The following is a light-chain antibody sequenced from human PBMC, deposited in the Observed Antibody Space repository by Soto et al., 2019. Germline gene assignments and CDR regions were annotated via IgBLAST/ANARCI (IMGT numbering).Light chain of an antibody. CDR3: QSYDSSLSGFVV. J-gene: IGLJ2*01. CDR2: VST. Sequence: QSVLTQPPSVSGAPGQRVTISCTGSSSNIGAGYDVNWYQQLPGTAPKLLVYVSTNRPSGVPDRFSGSKSGTSASLAITGLQAEDEADYYCQSYDSSLSGFVVFGGGTQLTVL. V-gene: IGLV1-40*01. CDR1: SSNIGAGYD.